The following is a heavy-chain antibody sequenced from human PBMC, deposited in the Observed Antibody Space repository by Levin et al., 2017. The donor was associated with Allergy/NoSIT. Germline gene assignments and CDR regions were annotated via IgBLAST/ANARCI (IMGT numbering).Heavy chain of an antibody. Sequence: TSETLSLTCTVSDGFLSSGDYYWTWIRQPPGKGLEWIGYIYYSGSTHYNPSLKSRISISVDTSKNQFSLKLSSVTVADTAVYYCARGYYYGSGRNWYFDSWGRGTLVTVSS. D-gene: IGHD3-10*01. CDR3: ARGYYYGSGRNWYFDS. J-gene: IGHJ2*01. CDR1: DGFLSSGDYY. V-gene: IGHV4-30-4*01. CDR2: IYYSGST.